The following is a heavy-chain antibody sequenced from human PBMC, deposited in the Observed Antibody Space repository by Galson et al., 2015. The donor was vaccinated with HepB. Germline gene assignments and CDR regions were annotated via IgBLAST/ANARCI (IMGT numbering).Heavy chain of an antibody. D-gene: IGHD2-2*02. V-gene: IGHV3-30-3*01. Sequence: SLRLSCAASGFTFSSYAMHWVRQAPGKGLEWVAVISYDGSNKYYADSVKGRFTISRDNSKNTLYLQMNSLRAEDTAVYYCARDLEDEVICSSTSCYTWSFDIWGQGTMVTVSS. CDR1: GFTFSSYA. J-gene: IGHJ3*02. CDR3: ARDLEDEVICSSTSCYTWSFDI. CDR2: ISYDGSNK.